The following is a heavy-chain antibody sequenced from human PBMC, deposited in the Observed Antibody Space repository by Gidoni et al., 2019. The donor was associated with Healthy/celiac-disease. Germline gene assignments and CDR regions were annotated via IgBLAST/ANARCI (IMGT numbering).Heavy chain of an antibody. CDR1: RFTFSVSA. D-gene: IGHD2-15*01. V-gene: IGHV3-73*02. J-gene: IGHJ6*02. Sequence: EVQLVESGGGLVQPGGSRNLSCAASRFTFSVSAMHWVRQASGKGLEWVGRSRSKANSYATAYAASVKGRFTISRDDSKNTAYLQMNSLKTEDTAVYYCTTRMLPLQPDIVYGMDVWGQGTTVTVSS. CDR3: TTRMLPLQPDIVYGMDV. CDR2: SRSKANSYAT.